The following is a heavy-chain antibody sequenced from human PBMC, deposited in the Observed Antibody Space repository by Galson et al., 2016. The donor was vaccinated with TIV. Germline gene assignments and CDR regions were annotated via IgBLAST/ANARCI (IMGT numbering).Heavy chain of an antibody. CDR2: INAGNGKT. D-gene: IGHD6-13*01. Sequence: QSGAEVKKPGESLKISCKASGYTFSSYAMHWVRQAPGQGLEWMGWINAGNGKTKYSQKFQGRVTITRDTSASTAYMELSSLRSEDTAVYYCASSGYSSSWWTFDYWGQGALVTVSS. CDR3: ASSGYSSSWWTFDY. V-gene: IGHV1-3*01. J-gene: IGHJ4*02. CDR1: GYTFSSYA.